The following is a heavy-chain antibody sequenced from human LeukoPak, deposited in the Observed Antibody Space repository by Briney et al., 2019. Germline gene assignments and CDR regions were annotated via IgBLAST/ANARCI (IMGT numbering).Heavy chain of an antibody. V-gene: IGHV3-33*01. CDR2: IWYDGSNK. D-gene: IGHD4-11*01. Sequence: PGGSLRLSCAASGFTLSSYGMHWVRQAPGKGLEWVAVIWYDGSNKYYADSVKGRFTISRDNSKNTLYLQMNSLRTEDTAVYYCARDGYSNGFDYWGQGTLVTVSS. CDR3: ARDGYSNGFDY. CDR1: GFTLSSYG. J-gene: IGHJ4*02.